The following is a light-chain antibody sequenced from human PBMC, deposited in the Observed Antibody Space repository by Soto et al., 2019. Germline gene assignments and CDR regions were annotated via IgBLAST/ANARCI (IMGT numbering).Light chain of an antibody. Sequence: EIVLTQSPATLSLSPGERATLSCRASQSVSSYLAWYQQKPGRAPRFLIYDASNRATGIPARFSGSGSGTDFTLTISSLEPEDFAVYYCQQRSNWPITFGQGTRLEI. CDR3: QQRSNWPIT. CDR1: QSVSSY. J-gene: IGKJ5*01. CDR2: DAS. V-gene: IGKV3-11*01.